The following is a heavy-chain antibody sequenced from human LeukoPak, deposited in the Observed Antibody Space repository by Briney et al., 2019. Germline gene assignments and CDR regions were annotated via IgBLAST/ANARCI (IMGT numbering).Heavy chain of an antibody. CDR1: GYTFTGQY. J-gene: IGHJ1*01. D-gene: IGHD3-16*01. CDR2: INPNSGGT. Sequence: ASLKVSCKTSGYTFTGQYLHWVRQAPGQGLEWMAWINPNSGGTMSAQKFQGRVIMTRDTSISTAYMELRSLSSDDTAVYYCARGRQLHLGELFPFAEFFQPWGQGTLVTVFS. V-gene: IGHV1-2*02. CDR3: ARGRQLHLGELFPFAEFFQP.